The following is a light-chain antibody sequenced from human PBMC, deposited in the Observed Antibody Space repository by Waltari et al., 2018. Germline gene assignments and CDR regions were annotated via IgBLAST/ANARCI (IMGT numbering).Light chain of an antibody. Sequence: DIVMTQSPLSLPVTPGEPASISCRSSEGLLHSNGYTYLDWYLQKPGQSPHLLIYWASNRASGVPDRFSGSGSGTDFTLKISRVEAEDVGVYYCMQTLQTPYTFGQGTKLEIK. V-gene: IGKV2-28*01. CDR3: MQTLQTPYT. CDR1: EGLLHSNGYTY. J-gene: IGKJ2*01. CDR2: WAS.